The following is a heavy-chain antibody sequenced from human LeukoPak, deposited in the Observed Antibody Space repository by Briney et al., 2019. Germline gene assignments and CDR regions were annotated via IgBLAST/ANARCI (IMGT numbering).Heavy chain of an antibody. CDR2: INHSGST. J-gene: IGHJ4*02. CDR1: GGSFSGYY. V-gene: IGHV4-34*01. CDR3: ASLRFGTYTVTTKQEPFDY. Sequence: PSETLSLTCAVYGGSFSGYYWSWIRQPPGKGLEWIGEINHSGSTNYNPSLKSRVTISVDTSKNQFSLKLSSVTAADTAVYYCASLRFGTYTVTTKQEPFDYWARELWSPSPQ. D-gene: IGHD4-17*01.